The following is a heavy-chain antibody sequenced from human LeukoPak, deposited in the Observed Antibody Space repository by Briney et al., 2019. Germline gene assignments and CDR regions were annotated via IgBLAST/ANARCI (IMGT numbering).Heavy chain of an antibody. Sequence: GGSLRLSCAASGFTFSSYSMNWVRQAPGKGLEWVSSISSSSSYIYYADSVKGRFTISRDNAKNSLYLQMNSLRAEDTAVYYCARAGFTFSDYFGSFFDYWGRGTLATVSS. J-gene: IGHJ4*02. CDR2: ISSSSSYI. CDR1: GFTFSSYS. CDR3: ARAGFTFSDYFGSFFDY. D-gene: IGHD3-10*01. V-gene: IGHV3-21*01.